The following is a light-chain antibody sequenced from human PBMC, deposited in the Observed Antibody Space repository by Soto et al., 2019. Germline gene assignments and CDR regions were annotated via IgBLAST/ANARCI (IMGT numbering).Light chain of an antibody. CDR3: QQYGNSPT. J-gene: IGKJ4*01. CDR2: DAS. CDR1: QSVSSCY. V-gene: IGKV3-20*01. Sequence: EIVLTQSPGTLSLSPGERATLSCRASQSVSSCYLAWYQQKPGQAPRLLIYDASSRATGIPDRFSGSGSGTDFTLTISRLEPEDFAVYYCQQYGNSPTFGGGTKVEIK.